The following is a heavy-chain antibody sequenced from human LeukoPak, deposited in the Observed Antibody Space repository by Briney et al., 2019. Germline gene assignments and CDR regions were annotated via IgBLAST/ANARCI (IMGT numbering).Heavy chain of an antibody. CDR3: ASNLGGIQLWVDDAFDI. D-gene: IGHD5-18*01. Sequence: SESLSLTCTVSGGSISSYYWSWIRQPAGKGLEWIGRIYTSGSTNYNPSLKSRVTMSVDTSKNQFSLKLSSVTAADTAVYYCASNLGGIQLWVDDAFDIWGQGTMVTVSS. CDR1: GGSISSYY. J-gene: IGHJ3*02. CDR2: IYTSGST. V-gene: IGHV4-4*07.